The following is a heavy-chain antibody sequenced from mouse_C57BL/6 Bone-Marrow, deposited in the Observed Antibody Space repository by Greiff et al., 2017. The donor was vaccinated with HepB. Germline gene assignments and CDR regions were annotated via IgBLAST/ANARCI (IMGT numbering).Heavy chain of an antibody. Sequence: QVQLQQSGAELVRSGTSVKVSCKASGYAFTNYLIEWVKQRPGQGLEWIGVINPGSGGTNYNEKFKGKATLTADKSSSTAYMQLSSLTSEDSAVYFCAREGRDDYDLAYWGQWTLVTVSA. V-gene: IGHV1-54*01. CDR3: AREGRDDYDLAY. D-gene: IGHD2-4*01. J-gene: IGHJ3*01. CDR2: INPGSGGT. CDR1: GYAFTNYL.